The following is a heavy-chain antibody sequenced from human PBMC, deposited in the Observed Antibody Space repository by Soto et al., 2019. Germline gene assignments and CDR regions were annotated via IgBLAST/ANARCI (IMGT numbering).Heavy chain of an antibody. CDR3: ARPKYCSGGSCYSDY. D-gene: IGHD2-15*01. CDR1: GFTFSSYS. CDR2: ISSSSSTM. J-gene: IGHJ4*02. Sequence: EVQLVESGGGLVQPGGSLRLSCAASGFTFSSYSMSWVRQAPGEGLEWVSYISSSSSTMYYADSVRGRFTISRDNAKNSLYLQMNSLRAEGTAVYYCARPKYCSGGSCYSDYWGQGTLVTVSS. V-gene: IGHV3-48*01.